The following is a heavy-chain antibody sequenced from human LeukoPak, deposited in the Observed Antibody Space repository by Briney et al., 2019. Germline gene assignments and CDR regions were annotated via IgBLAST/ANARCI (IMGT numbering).Heavy chain of an antibody. J-gene: IGHJ5*02. CDR2: IYYSGST. Sequence: PSETLPLTCTVSGGSISSYYWIWIRQPPGKGLEWIGYIYYSGSTNYNPSLKSRVIISVDTSKNQFSLRLSSVTAADTAVYYCARDRSGSYWESWGQGTLVTVSS. CDR1: GGSISSYY. CDR3: ARDRSGSYWES. V-gene: IGHV4-59*01. D-gene: IGHD1-26*01.